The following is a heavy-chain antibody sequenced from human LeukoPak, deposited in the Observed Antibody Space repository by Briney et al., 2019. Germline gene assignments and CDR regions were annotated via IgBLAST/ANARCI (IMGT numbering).Heavy chain of an antibody. Sequence: PGGCLRLSCAASGFAFSSYDMNWVRQAPGKGLEWLSFITTIGTITYYADSVKGRFTISRDNAKNLLFLQMNSLRVEDTAVYYCMRDAPGSNTGDYWGQGTLVTVSS. V-gene: IGHV3-48*03. J-gene: IGHJ4*02. CDR2: ITTIGTIT. CDR3: MRDAPGSNTGDY. D-gene: IGHD1-14*01. CDR1: GFAFSSYD.